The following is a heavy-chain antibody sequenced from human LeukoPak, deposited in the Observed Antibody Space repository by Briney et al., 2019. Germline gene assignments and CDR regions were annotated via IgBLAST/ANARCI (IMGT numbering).Heavy chain of an antibody. CDR2: IYYSGST. V-gene: IGHV4-59*01. J-gene: IGHJ3*02. CDR3: ARDRFAMEDFDI. D-gene: IGHD5-18*01. Sequence: KPSETLSLTCTVSGGSISSYYWSWIRQPPGKGLEWIGYIYYSGSTNYNPSLKSRVTISVDTSKNQFPLKLSSVTAADTAVYYCARDRFAMEDFDIWGQGTMVTVSS. CDR1: GGSISSYY.